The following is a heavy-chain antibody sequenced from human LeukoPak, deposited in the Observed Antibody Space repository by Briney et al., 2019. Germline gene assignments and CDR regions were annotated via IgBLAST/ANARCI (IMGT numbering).Heavy chain of an antibody. V-gene: IGHV3-23*01. CDR1: GFTFSSYA. D-gene: IGHD4-17*01. J-gene: IGHJ6*02. Sequence: PGRSLRLSCVASGFTFSSYAMSWVRQAPGKGLEWVSAISGGGDNTYYADSVKGRFTISRDNSKNTLFLAMNSLRPEDTAIYYCAKTLTTAYYYFGMDVWGQGTTVTVSS. CDR2: ISGGGDNT. CDR3: AKTLTTAYYYFGMDV.